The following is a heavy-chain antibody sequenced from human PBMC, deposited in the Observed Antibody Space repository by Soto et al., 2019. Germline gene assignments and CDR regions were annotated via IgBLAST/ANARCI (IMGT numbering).Heavy chain of an antibody. V-gene: IGHV4-34*01. CDR1: GGSFSGYY. CDR2: INHSGST. D-gene: IGHD1-26*01. J-gene: IGHJ6*02. Sequence: SETLSLTCAVYGGSFSGYYWSWIRQPPGKGLEWIGEINHSGSTNYNPSLKSRVTISVDTSKNQFSLKLSSVTAADTAVYYCARLGATYYYGMDVWGQGTTVTVSS. CDR3: ARLGATYYYGMDV.